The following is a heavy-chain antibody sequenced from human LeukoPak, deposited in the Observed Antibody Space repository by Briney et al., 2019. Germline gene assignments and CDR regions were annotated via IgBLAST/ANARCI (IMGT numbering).Heavy chain of an antibody. CDR2: ISGSGGST. J-gene: IGHJ4*02. CDR1: GFTFSSYA. V-gene: IGHV3-23*01. CDR3: AKEMVRGVIGDY. Sequence: GGSLRPSCAASGFTFSSYAMSWVRQAPGKGLEWVSAISGSGGSTYYADSVKGRFTTSRDNSKNTLYLQMNSLRAEDTAVYYCAKEMVRGVIGDYWGQGTLVTVSS. D-gene: IGHD3-10*01.